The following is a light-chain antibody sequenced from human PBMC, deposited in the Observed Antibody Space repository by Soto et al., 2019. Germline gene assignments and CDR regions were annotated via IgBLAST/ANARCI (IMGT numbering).Light chain of an antibody. CDR3: QQYNSYSWT. CDR2: KAS. J-gene: IGKJ1*01. Sequence: DIQMTQSPSTLSLSVGDRVTITCRASQSISSWLAWYQQKPGKAPKLLIYKASSLESGVPSRFSGSGSGTEFTLTISSLQPDDFATYYCQQYNSYSWTFGQGTKVDI. CDR1: QSISSW. V-gene: IGKV1-5*03.